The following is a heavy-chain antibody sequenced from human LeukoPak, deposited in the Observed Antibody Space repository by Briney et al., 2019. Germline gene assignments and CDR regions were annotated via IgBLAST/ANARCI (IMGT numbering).Heavy chain of an antibody. J-gene: IGHJ4*02. CDR3: VRSFVAPPRPYFDY. CDR2: INEDGSDK. CDR1: GFTFSDYW. D-gene: IGHD3-10*01. V-gene: IGHV3-7*01. Sequence: GGSLRLSCAVSGFTFSDYWMTWVRQAPGKGLEWVANINEDGSDKYYVDSVKGRFTIYRDNAEKSLYPQINSLRAEDAAVYYCVRSFVAPPRPYFDYWGQGTLVTVSS.